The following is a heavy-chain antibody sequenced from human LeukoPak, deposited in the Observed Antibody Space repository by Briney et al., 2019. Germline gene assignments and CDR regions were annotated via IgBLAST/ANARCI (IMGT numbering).Heavy chain of an antibody. D-gene: IGHD6-19*01. CDR3: TRALAVAGTGGHY. J-gene: IGHJ4*02. Sequence: GSLRLSCAASGFTFSSYWMHWVRQAPGKGLVWVSRINSDGSSTSYADSVKGRFTISRDNAKNTLYLQMNSLRAEDTAVYYCTRALAVAGTGGHYWGQGTLVTVSS. CDR2: INSDGSST. V-gene: IGHV3-74*01. CDR1: GFTFSSYW.